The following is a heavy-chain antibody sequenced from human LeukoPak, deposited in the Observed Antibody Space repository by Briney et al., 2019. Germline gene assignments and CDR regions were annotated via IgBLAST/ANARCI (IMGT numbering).Heavy chain of an antibody. Sequence: GGSLRLSCAASGFTFSSYWMSWVRQAPGKGLEWVANIKQDGSEKYYVDSVKGRITISRDNAKNSLYLQMNSLRAEDTAVYYCARDSSGYFRVSYYYYGMDVWGQGTTVTVSS. D-gene: IGHD3-22*01. V-gene: IGHV3-7*01. CDR1: GFTFSSYW. CDR3: ARDSSGYFRVSYYYYGMDV. J-gene: IGHJ6*02. CDR2: IKQDGSEK.